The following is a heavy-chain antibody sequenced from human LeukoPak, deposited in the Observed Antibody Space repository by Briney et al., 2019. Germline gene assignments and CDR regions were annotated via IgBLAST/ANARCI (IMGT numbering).Heavy chain of an antibody. CDR3: ARVGLGYSYGYLDY. D-gene: IGHD5-18*01. CDR1: GYSFISYG. Sequence: ASVTVSCKASGYSFISYGISWVRQAPGQGLEWMGWINPHSGGTNFAQKFQGRVTMTRDTSINTAYMELSRLRSDDTAVYYCARVGLGYSYGYLDYWGQGTLVTVSS. CDR2: INPHSGGT. J-gene: IGHJ4*02. V-gene: IGHV1-2*02.